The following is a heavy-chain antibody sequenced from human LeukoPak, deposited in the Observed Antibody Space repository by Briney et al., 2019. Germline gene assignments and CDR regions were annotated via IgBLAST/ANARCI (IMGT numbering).Heavy chain of an antibody. CDR2: MYYSGST. D-gene: IGHD3-3*02. J-gene: IGHJ4*02. CDR3: ARSSTGSYFDY. CDR1: DSSMSRYY. Sequence: SETLSLTCTVSDSSMSRYYWSWIRQPPGKGLEWIGYMYYSGSTKYNPSLKSRVTISVDTSKNQFSLKLSSVTAADTAVYYCARSSTGSYFDYWGQGTLVTVSS. V-gene: IGHV4-59*01.